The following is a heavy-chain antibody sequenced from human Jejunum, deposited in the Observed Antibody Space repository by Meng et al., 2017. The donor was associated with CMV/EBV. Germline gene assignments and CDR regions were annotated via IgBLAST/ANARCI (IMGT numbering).Heavy chain of an antibody. CDR2: ISGSGVRT. V-gene: IGHV3-23*01. CDR3: AKVSNYFDSSGMDAFDI. Sequence: TFSNYAMSWVRQAPGKGLEWVATISGSGVRTYYADSVKGRFTISRDNSKNTLYLQMNSLRAGDTAIYYCAKVSNYFDSSGMDAFDIWGQGTKVTVSS. J-gene: IGHJ3*02. CDR1: TFSNYA. D-gene: IGHD3-22*01.